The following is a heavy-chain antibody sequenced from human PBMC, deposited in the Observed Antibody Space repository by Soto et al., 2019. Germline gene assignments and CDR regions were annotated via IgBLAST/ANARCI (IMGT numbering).Heavy chain of an antibody. V-gene: IGHV3-30-3*01. J-gene: IGHJ6*02. CDR1: GFTFSSYE. CDR2: ISYDGSNK. CDR3: VRRSTLSYHGMDV. Sequence: GGSLRLSCAASGFTFSSYEMHWVRQTPGKGLEWVAIISYDGSNKYYADSVKGRFTFSRDNSKNMLYLQMNSLRAEDAAVYYCVRRSTLSYHGMDVWGQGTTVTVSS.